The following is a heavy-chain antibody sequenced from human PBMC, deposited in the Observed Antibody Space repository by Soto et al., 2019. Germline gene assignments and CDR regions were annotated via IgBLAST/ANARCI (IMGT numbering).Heavy chain of an antibody. V-gene: IGHV3-9*01. CDR1: GFTFDDCA. Sequence: SLRLSCAASGFTFDDCAMHWGRQAPGKGLEWVSGISWNSGSIGYADSVKGRFTISRDNAKNSLYLQMNSLRAEDTALYYCAMSYYYDIFTGYLTWGHGILVT. D-gene: IGHD3-9*01. CDR2: ISWNSGSI. J-gene: IGHJ5*01. CDR3: AMSYYYDIFTGYLT.